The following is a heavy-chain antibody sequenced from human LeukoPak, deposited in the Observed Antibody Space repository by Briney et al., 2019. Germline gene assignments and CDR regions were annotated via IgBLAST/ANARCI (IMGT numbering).Heavy chain of an antibody. V-gene: IGHV5-51*01. Sequence: PGESLKISCKGPGYSFTSYWIGWVRQMPGKGLEWMGIIYPGDSDTRYSPSFQGQVTISADKSISTAYLQWSRLKATDTALYYCTRQGSGTGLDYWAQGTLVTVS. D-gene: IGHD3-10*01. CDR3: TRQGSGTGLDY. J-gene: IGHJ4*02. CDR2: IYPGDSDT. CDR1: GYSFTSYW.